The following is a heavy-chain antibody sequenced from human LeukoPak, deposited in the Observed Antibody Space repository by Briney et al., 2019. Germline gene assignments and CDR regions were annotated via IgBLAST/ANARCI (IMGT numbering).Heavy chain of an antibody. CDR3: ARDRYSSSWRYRATGFDY. CDR2: TYYRSKWYN. CDR1: GDSVSSNSAA. V-gene: IGHV6-1*01. Sequence: SQTLSLTCAISGDSVSSNSAAWNWIPQSPSRALEWLGRTYYRSKWYNDYAVSVKSRITINPDTSKNQFSLQLNSVTPEDTAVYYCARDRYSSSWRYRATGFDYWGQGTLVTVSS. D-gene: IGHD6-13*01. J-gene: IGHJ4*02.